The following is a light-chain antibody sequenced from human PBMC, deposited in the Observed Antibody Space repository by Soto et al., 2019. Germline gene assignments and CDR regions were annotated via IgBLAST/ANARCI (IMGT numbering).Light chain of an antibody. CDR3: MKGGYWPWT. CDR1: QSLVYSYGNTY. J-gene: IGKJ1*01. CDR2: KVS. V-gene: IGKV2-30*01. Sequence: VMTHSPDSLAVSLVERASISFRAIQSLVYSYGNTYLNWFQQMQGQSPRRLIYKVSNRASGAQDRFSGSGSGTDFKLKISRVEAEDVGVYYCMKGGYWPWTFGQGTKVDIK.